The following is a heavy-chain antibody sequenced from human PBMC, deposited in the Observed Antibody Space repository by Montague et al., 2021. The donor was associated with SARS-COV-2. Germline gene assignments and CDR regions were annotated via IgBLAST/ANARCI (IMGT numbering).Heavy chain of an antibody. CDR2: ISYTGST. Sequence: SETLSLTCTVSGGSISSNLYYWGWIRQTPGKGLEWIGDISYTGSTXYNPSLKSRVTVAVDTSKNQFSLRLISLTAADTAMYYCARHVDTGGANYRNWYFDVWGRGTLVTVSS. V-gene: IGHV4-39*01. D-gene: IGHD4/OR15-4a*01. CDR1: GGSISSNLYY. J-gene: IGHJ2*01. CDR3: ARHVDTGGANYRNWYFDV.